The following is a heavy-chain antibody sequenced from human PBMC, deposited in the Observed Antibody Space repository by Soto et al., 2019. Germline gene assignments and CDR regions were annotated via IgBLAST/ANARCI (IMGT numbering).Heavy chain of an antibody. V-gene: IGHV3-74*01. CDR3: VRGDKGGFDL. Sequence: GSLRLSCAASGFTFIGYSMAWVRQAPGKGLEWVSSISSSSTTTYADSVKGRFTISRDNAKNTLYLQMNSLRAEDTAVYYCVRGDKGGFDLWGQGTTVTVSS. J-gene: IGHJ3*01. D-gene: IGHD2-21*02. CDR1: GFTFIGYS. CDR2: ISSSSTT.